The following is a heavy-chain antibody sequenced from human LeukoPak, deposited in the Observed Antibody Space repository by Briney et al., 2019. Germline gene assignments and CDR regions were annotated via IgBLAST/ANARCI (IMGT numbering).Heavy chain of an antibody. CDR1: GGSFSGYY. Sequence: SETLSLTCAVYGGSFSGYYWSWIRQPPGKGLEWIGEINHSGSTNYNPSLKSRVTISVDTSKNQFSLKLSSVTAADTAVYHCAGGTRRWLHNWHYWGQGTLVTVSS. CDR2: INHSGST. D-gene: IGHD4-23*01. CDR3: AGGTRRWLHNWHY. V-gene: IGHV4-34*01. J-gene: IGHJ4*02.